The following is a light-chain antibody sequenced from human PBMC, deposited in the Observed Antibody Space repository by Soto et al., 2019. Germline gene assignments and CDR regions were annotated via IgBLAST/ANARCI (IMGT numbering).Light chain of an antibody. V-gene: IGKV1-27*01. CDR3: QKYNSAPWM. CDR1: QGISNY. CDR2: AAS. Sequence: DIQMTQSPSSLSASVGNRVTITCRASQGISNYLAWFQQKPGKVPKLLIYAASTLQSGVPSRFSGSGSGTDFTLTISSQQPEDVATYYCQKYNSAPWMFGQGTKLEIK. J-gene: IGKJ1*01.